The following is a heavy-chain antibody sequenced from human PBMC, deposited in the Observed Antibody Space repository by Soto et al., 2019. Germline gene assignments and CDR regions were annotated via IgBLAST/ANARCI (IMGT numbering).Heavy chain of an antibody. CDR2: IIPNDGTT. CDR1: GGTFSTYA. J-gene: IGHJ4*02. CDR3: VRGGARTDY. V-gene: IGHV1-69*12. Sequence: QVQLVQSGAEVKKPGSSVKVSCKASGGTFSTYAVTWVRQAPGQGLEWMGGIIPNDGTTTYTQKFQDRLTITADAPTNTAYMQLSSRRSDDTAVYYCVRGGARTDYWGQGTLVTVSS. D-gene: IGHD2-21*01.